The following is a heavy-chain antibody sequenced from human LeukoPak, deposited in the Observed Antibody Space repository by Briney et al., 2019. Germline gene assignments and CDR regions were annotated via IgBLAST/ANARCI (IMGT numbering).Heavy chain of an antibody. Sequence: PGGSLRLSCAASGFTFSDYSMNWVRQAPGKGLVWVSSITSRSGNMYYAHSVKGRITISRDNAKNSLYLQINSLRVDDTAVYYCARDGAIVATVAFDYWGQGTLVTVSS. CDR2: ITSRSGNM. CDR3: ARDGAIVATVAFDY. J-gene: IGHJ4*02. D-gene: IGHD5-12*01. V-gene: IGHV3-21*01. CDR1: GFTFSDYS.